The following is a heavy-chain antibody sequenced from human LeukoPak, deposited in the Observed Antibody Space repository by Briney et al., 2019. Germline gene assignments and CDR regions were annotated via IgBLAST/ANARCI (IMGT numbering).Heavy chain of an antibody. Sequence: PGGSLRLSCAASGFTVSSNYMSWVRQAPGKGLEWVSVIYSGGSTYYADSVRGRFTISRDNSKNTLSLQMNSLRAEDTAVYYCAESRDNTNWFALDVWGQGAMVTVSS. CDR3: AESRDNTNWFALDV. V-gene: IGHV3-53*01. J-gene: IGHJ3*01. D-gene: IGHD1-1*01. CDR2: IYSGGST. CDR1: GFTVSSNY.